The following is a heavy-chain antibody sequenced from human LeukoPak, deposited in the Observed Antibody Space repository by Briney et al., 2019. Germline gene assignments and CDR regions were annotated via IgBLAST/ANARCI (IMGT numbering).Heavy chain of an antibody. D-gene: IGHD2-2*02. CDR1: GFTFSSYS. Sequence: GGSLRLSCAASGFTFSSYSMNWVRQAPGKGLEWVSSISSSSSFIYYADSVKGRFTISRDNAKNSLYLQMNSLRAEDTAVYYCARVETGYSSSTSCYSYYWGQGTLVTVSS. CDR2: ISSSSSFI. CDR3: ARVETGYSSSTSCYSYY. J-gene: IGHJ4*02. V-gene: IGHV3-21*01.